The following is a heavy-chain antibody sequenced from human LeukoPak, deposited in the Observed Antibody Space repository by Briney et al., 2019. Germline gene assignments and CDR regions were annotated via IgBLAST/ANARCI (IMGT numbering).Heavy chain of an antibody. CDR2: IKPNSDGT. Sequence: ASVKVSFKASGYTFTDYYLHWVRQAPGQGLEWMGWIKPNSDGTNYAQRFQGRVTMTRDTSIGTVYMDLSRLTSDDTAVFYCARGVEGGSLAPLDYWGQGTLVTVSS. CDR1: GYTFTDYY. V-gene: IGHV1-2*02. CDR3: ARGVEGGSLAPLDY. D-gene: IGHD2-15*01. J-gene: IGHJ4*02.